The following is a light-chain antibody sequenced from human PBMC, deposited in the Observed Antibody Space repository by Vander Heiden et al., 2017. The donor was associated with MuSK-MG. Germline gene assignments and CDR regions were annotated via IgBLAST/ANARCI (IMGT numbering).Light chain of an antibody. CDR2: DVS. CDR3: SSYTSSSTLRV. J-gene: IGLJ1*01. CDR1: SSDVGGYNY. Sequence: QSALTQPASVSGSPGQSITISCTGTSSDVGGYNYVSWYQQHPGKAPKLRSYDVSNRPSGVSNRFSGSKSGNTASLTISGLQAEDEADYDCSSYTSSSTLRVFGTGTKVTVL. V-gene: IGLV2-14*01.